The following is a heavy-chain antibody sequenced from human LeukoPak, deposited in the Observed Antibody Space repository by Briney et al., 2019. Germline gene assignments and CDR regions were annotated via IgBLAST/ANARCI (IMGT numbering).Heavy chain of an antibody. Sequence: SETLSLTCTVSGGSISRSSYYWGWIRQPPGKGLEWIGSIYYSGGTYYNPSLKSRVTTSVDTSKNQFSLKLSSVTAADTAVYYCASGIVVADYWGQGTLVTVSS. V-gene: IGHV4-39*01. J-gene: IGHJ4*02. D-gene: IGHD2-21*01. CDR3: ASGIVVADY. CDR1: GGSISRSSYY. CDR2: IYYSGGT.